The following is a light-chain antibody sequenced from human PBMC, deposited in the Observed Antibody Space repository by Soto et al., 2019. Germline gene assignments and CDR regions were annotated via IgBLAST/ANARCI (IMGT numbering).Light chain of an antibody. V-gene: IGKV3-15*01. CDR1: QSVSSN. CDR3: QQYNNWPIT. J-gene: IGKJ5*01. Sequence: EIVMTQSPATLSVSPGERATLSCRASQSVSSNLAWYQQKPGQPPRLLMFDTSTRATGIPVRFSGSGSGTEFTLTISSLQSEDFAVYSCQQYNNWPITFGQGTRLEIK. CDR2: DTS.